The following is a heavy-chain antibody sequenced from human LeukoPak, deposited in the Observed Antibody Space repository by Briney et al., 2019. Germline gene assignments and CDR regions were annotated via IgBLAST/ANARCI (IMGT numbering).Heavy chain of an antibody. D-gene: IGHD3-3*01. CDR2: INPNSGGT. V-gene: IGHV1-2*02. CDR1: GYTFTGYY. CDR3: AREYYDFSSGYWT. Sequence: ASVKVSCKASGYTFTGYYMHWVRQAPGQGLEWMGWINPNSGGTNYAQKFQGRVTMTRNTSISTAYMELSRLRSDDTAAYYCAREYYDFSSGYWTWGQGTLVTV. J-gene: IGHJ5*02.